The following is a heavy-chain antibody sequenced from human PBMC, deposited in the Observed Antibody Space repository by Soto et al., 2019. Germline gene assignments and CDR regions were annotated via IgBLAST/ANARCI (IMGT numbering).Heavy chain of an antibody. V-gene: IGHV1-8*01. D-gene: IGHD3-3*01. J-gene: IGHJ4*02. CDR1: GYTFTSYD. Sequence: ASVKVSCKASGYTFTSYDIYWVRQATGQGLEWMGWMNPNTGNSGYAQKFQGRVTVTSDTSINTVHMELSSLRSEDTAVYYCARRAETNGWNGFGADKYYFDFWGQGALVTVSS. CDR3: ARRAETNGWNGFGADKYYFDF. CDR2: MNPNTGNS.